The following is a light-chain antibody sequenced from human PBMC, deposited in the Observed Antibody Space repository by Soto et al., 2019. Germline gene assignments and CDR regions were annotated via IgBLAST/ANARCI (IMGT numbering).Light chain of an antibody. CDR1: SSNIGAGYD. V-gene: IGLV1-40*01. J-gene: IGLJ3*02. Sequence: QSALTQPPSVSGAPGQRVTISCTGSSSNIGAGYDVHWYQQLPGTAPKLLIYGNNNRPSGVPDRFSGSKSGTSASLAITGLQPEDEADYYCQSYDKPLSDSGVFGGGTKLTVL. CDR3: QSYDKPLSDSGV. CDR2: GNN.